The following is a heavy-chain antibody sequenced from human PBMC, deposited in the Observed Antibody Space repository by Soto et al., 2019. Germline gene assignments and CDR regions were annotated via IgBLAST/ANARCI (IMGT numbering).Heavy chain of an antibody. CDR3: AHILGGSGVTVAGCFDH. CDR1: GFSLSTSGVG. J-gene: IGHJ4*02. CDR2: IYWDGDT. Sequence: SGPTLVNPTQTLTLTCTFSGFSLSTSGVGVGWIRQPPGKALEWLALIYWDGDTRYSPSLQSRLTVTKDTSENQVVLTMSDMGPAHTATYSCAHILGGSGVTVAGCFDHWGQGTMVTVSS. D-gene: IGHD6-19*01. V-gene: IGHV2-5*02.